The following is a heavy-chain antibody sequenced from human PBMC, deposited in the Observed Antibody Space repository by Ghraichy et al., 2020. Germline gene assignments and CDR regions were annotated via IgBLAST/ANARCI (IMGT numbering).Heavy chain of an antibody. Sequence: SETLSLTCAVSGGSISSGGYSWSWIRQPPGKGLEWIGYIYHSGSTYYNPSLKSRVTISVDRSKNQFSLKLSSVTAADTAVYYCARATHIQRGVRGDWFDPWGQGTLVTVSS. D-gene: IGHD3-10*02. J-gene: IGHJ5*02. CDR3: ARATHIQRGVRGDWFDP. V-gene: IGHV4-30-2*01. CDR2: IYHSGST. CDR1: GGSISSGGYS.